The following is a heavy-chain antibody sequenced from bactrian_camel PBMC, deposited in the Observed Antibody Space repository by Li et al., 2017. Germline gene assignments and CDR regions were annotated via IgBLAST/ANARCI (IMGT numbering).Heavy chain of an antibody. J-gene: IGHJ4*01. V-gene: IGHV3S6*01. CDR2: IDARGVT. Sequence: VQLVESGGGSVQAGGSLRLSCAASGYTYSSCCMGWLRQAPGKGREGVASIDARGVTQYADFVKGRFTISRDSSETTLYLQMDSLKPEIRQSGPGDPGHRL. CDR1: GYTYSSCC.